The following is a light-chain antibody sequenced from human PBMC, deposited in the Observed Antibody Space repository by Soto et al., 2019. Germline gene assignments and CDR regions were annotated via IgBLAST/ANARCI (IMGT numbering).Light chain of an antibody. J-gene: IGKJ4*01. V-gene: IGKV1-17*01. CDR3: LQHNSYPRLS. CDR1: QNTRRN. Sequence: DFRLTQSPSSLFPSLGDKVTIISRPIQNTRRNLGWYQQKPGKAPKRLIYAVSSLQSGVPRRFSGSGSGAEFTLTISSLQPEDSATYYCLQHNSYPRLSFGGGTKVEIK. CDR2: AVS.